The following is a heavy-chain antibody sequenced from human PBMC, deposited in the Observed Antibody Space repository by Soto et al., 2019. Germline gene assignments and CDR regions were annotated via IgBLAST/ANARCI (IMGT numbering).Heavy chain of an antibody. V-gene: IGHV1-18*01. CDR2: ISAYNGNT. Sequence: QVQLVQSGAEVKKPGASVKVSCKASGYTFTSYGISWVRQAPGQGLEGMGWISAYNGNTNYAQKLQGRVTMTTDTSTSTAYMELRSLRSDDTAVYYCARDPLGATRVGHWFDPWGQGTLVTVSS. CDR3: ARDPLGATRVGHWFDP. D-gene: IGHD1-26*01. CDR1: GYTFTSYG. J-gene: IGHJ5*02.